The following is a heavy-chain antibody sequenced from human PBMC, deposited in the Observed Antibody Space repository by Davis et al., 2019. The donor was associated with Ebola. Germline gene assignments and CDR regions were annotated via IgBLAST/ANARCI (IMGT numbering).Heavy chain of an antibody. Sequence: MPSETLSLTCTVSGGSISSSSYYWGWIRQPPGKGLEWIGEINHSGSTNYNPSLKSRVTISVDTSKNQFSLKLSSVTAADTAVYYCAREGARWFRELTRRNSGRFDPWGQGTLVTVSS. CDR2: INHSGST. CDR1: GGSISSSSYY. V-gene: IGHV4-39*07. J-gene: IGHJ5*02. D-gene: IGHD3-10*01. CDR3: AREGARWFRELTRRNSGRFDP.